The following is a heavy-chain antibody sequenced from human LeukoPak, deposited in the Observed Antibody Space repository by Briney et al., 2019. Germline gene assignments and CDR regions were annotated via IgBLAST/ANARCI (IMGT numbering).Heavy chain of an antibody. CDR1: GFIFSSYG. V-gene: IGHV3-48*01. J-gene: IGHJ4*02. D-gene: IGHD3-10*02. CDR3: ARRGDSPMIGDH. CDR2: LSNTGNI. Sequence: GGSLRLSCAASGFIFSSYGMNWVRQAPGKGLEWLSYLSNTGNIHYAQSVKGRFTISRDNAKSSLYLQMDGLRAEDTAVYYCARRGDSPMIGDHWGQGSLVTVAS.